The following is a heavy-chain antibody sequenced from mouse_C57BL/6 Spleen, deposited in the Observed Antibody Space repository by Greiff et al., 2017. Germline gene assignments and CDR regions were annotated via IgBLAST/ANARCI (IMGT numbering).Heavy chain of an antibody. Sequence: QVQLQQSGPELVKPGASVKISCKASGYAFSSSWMNWVKQRPGKGLEWIGRIYPGDGDTNYNGKFKGKATLTADKSSSTAYMQLSSLTSEDSAVYFCASIYSLYAMDYWGQGTSVTVSS. D-gene: IGHD1-1*01. CDR1: GYAFSSSW. CDR3: ASIYSLYAMDY. CDR2: IYPGDGDT. J-gene: IGHJ4*01. V-gene: IGHV1-82*01.